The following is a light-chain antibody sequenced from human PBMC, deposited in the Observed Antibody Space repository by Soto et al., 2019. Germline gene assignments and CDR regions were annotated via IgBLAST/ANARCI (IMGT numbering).Light chain of an antibody. V-gene: IGKV1-5*01. CDR3: QQYNTFPWT. Sequence: DIQMTQSPSTLSASVGDRVTITCRASQGVGGWLAWYQQKPGKAPNLLIYDASNLQDGVPSRFSGIGSGTEFTLSISSLQPDDFATYYCQQYNTFPWTFGQGTKVDIK. CDR2: DAS. J-gene: IGKJ1*01. CDR1: QGVGGW.